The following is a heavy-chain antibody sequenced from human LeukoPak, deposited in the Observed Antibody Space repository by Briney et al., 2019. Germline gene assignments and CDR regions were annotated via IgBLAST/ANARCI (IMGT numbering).Heavy chain of an antibody. J-gene: IGHJ4*02. CDR3: ATETIGRHYDY. CDR2: IGPTGTDR. V-gene: IGHV3-21*01. Sequence: GRSLRLSCAASGFTFSSCGFNWVRQAPGKGLEWVSSIGPTGTDRYYADSVRGRFTISRDNAKNSMYLQMDSPRDEDTAVYYCATETIGRHYDYWGQGTLLTVSS. CDR1: GFTFSSCG. D-gene: IGHD1-14*01.